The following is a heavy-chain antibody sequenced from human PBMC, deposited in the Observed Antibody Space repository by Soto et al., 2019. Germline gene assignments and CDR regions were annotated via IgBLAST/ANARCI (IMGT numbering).Heavy chain of an antibody. D-gene: IGHD2-2*01. V-gene: IGHV4-31*03. J-gene: IGHJ4*02. CDR3: ARGTLV. Sequence: QVQLQESGPGLMQPSQTLSLTCTVSGGSIGSGGYWWSWIRQHPGRGLEGIGFVSYTGNTQYNPSLQSRVTISVDTSTKQFSLKLSSVTAADTAVYYCARGTLVWGQGTLVTVSS. CDR2: VSYTGNT. CDR1: GGSIGSGGYW.